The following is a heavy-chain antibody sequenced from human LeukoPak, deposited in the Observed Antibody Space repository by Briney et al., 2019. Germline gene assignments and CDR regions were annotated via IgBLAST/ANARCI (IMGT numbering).Heavy chain of an antibody. CDR3: ASANYGDYPFSVDY. CDR2: IKQDGSER. Sequence: GGSLRLSCAASGFTLSSYWRSWVRQAPGERLERVANIKQDGSERYEVNSVKGRYTISRANAKNSLCLQMNSLRAEDTAVYYCASANYGDYPFSVDYWGQGTLVTASS. CDR1: GFTLSSYW. D-gene: IGHD4-17*01. V-gene: IGHV3-7*05. J-gene: IGHJ4*02.